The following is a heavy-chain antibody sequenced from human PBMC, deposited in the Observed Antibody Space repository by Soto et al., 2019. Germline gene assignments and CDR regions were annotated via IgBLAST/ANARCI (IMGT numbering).Heavy chain of an antibody. J-gene: IGHJ4*02. CDR1: GGTFSSYA. CDR2: IIPIFGIA. Sequence: SVKVSCKASGGTFSSYAISWVRQAPGQGLEWMGRIIPIFGIANYAQKFQGRVTITADKSTSTAYMELNSLRAEDTAVYYCVKDRKALLTAYAYYWGQGTLVTVSS. CDR3: VKDRKALLTAYAYY. D-gene: IGHD3-9*01. V-gene: IGHV1-69*04.